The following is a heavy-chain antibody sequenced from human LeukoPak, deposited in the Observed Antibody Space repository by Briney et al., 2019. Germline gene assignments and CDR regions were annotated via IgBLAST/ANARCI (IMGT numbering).Heavy chain of an antibody. CDR3: ARAGDSSSPVDY. Sequence: PSETLSPTCTVSGGSISSYYWSWIRQPPGKGLEWIGYIYYSGSTYYNPSLKSRVTISVDTSKNQFSLKLSSVTAADTAVYYCARAGDSSSPVDYWGQGTLVTVSS. J-gene: IGHJ4*02. V-gene: IGHV4-59*08. CDR1: GGSISSYY. D-gene: IGHD6-6*01. CDR2: IYYSGST.